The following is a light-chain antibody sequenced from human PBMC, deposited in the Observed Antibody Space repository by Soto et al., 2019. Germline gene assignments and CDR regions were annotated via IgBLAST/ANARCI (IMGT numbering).Light chain of an antibody. V-gene: IGKV1-39*01. J-gene: IGKJ4*01. CDR3: QQSYSTPLT. CDR1: QSISSY. Sequence: DIQMTQSPSSLSASVGDRVTITCRASQSISSYLNWYQQKPGKAPKLLIYAADSLQSGVPSRFSGSGSGTDFTLTISSLQPEDCATYYCQQSYSTPLTFGGGTKVEIK. CDR2: AAD.